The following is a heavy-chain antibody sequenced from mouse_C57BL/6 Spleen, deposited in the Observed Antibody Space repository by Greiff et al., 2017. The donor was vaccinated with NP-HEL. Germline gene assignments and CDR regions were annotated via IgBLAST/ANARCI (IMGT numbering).Heavy chain of an antibody. CDR3: ARDYYDYDVFYWGFDV. D-gene: IGHD2-4*01. CDR1: GYTFTSYW. J-gene: IGHJ1*03. Sequence: VQLQQPGAELVRPGSSVKLSCKASGYTFTSYWMAWVKQRPGQGLEWIGNIYPSDSETHYNQKFKVKATLTVDKSSTPAYMQLSSLTSEGSAVYYCARDYYDYDVFYWGFDVWGTGTTVTVSS. CDR2: IYPSDSET. V-gene: IGHV1-61*01.